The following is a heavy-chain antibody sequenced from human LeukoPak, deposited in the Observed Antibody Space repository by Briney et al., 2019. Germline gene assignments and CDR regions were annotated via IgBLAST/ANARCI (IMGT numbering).Heavy chain of an antibody. J-gene: IGHJ4*02. V-gene: IGHV4-61*02. CDR1: GGSISSGSYY. D-gene: IGHD2-15*01. Sequence: PSETLSLTCTVSGGSISSGSYYWSWIRQPAGKGLEWIGRIYTSGSTNYNPSLKSRVTISVDTSKNQFSLKLSSVTAADTAVYYCAREVYCSGGSCHDYWGQGTLVTVSS. CDR2: IYTSGST. CDR3: AREVYCSGGSCHDY.